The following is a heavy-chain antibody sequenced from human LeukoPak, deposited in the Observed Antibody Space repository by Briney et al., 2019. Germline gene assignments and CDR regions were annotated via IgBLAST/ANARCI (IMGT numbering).Heavy chain of an antibody. CDR3: ARVSYDILTGSMSPPDYYGMDV. CDR2: ISAYNGNT. J-gene: IGHJ6*02. Sequence: ASVKVSCKASGYTFTNYGISWVRQAPGQGLEWMGRISAYNGNTNYAQKLQGRVTMTTDTSTSTAYMELRSLRSDDTAVYYCARVSYDILTGSMSPPDYYGMDVWGQGTTVTVSS. V-gene: IGHV1-18*01. CDR1: GYTFTNYG. D-gene: IGHD3-9*01.